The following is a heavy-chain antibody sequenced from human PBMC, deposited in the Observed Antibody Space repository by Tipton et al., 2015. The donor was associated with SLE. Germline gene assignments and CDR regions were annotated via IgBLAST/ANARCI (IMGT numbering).Heavy chain of an antibody. D-gene: IGHD3-16*01. CDR2: ISGSGGST. Sequence: SLRLSCAASGVTFGSYAMSWVRQAPGKGLEWVSSISGSGGSTNHADSVKGRFTISRDSSKHTLYLQMNSLRAEDTAVYYCAKGGGNWLDPWGQGTLVTVS. V-gene: IGHV3-23*01. CDR1: GVTFGSYA. J-gene: IGHJ5*02. CDR3: AKGGGNWLDP.